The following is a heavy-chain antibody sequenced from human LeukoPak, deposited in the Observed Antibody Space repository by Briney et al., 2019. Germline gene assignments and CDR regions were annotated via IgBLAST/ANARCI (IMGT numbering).Heavy chain of an antibody. Sequence: NPSETLSLTCAVSGGSISSSNWWSWVRQPPGKGLEWIGEIYHSGSTNYNPSLKSRVTISVDKSKNQFSLKLSSVTAADTAVYYCARVGPMVRGFGDWFDPWGQGTLVTVSS. CDR1: GGSISSSNW. D-gene: IGHD3-10*01. V-gene: IGHV4-4*02. J-gene: IGHJ5*02. CDR3: ARVGPMVRGFGDWFDP. CDR2: IYHSGST.